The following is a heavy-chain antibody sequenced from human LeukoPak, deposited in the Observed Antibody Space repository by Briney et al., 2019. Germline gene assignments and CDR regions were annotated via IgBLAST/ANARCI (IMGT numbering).Heavy chain of an antibody. CDR3: TTGLGGFGDPPSDY. CDR2: ISFDGTIK. D-gene: IGHD3-10*01. J-gene: IGHJ4*02. CDR1: GFILSPYS. V-gene: IGHV3-30-3*01. Sequence: GGSLRLSCAASGFILSPYSMHWVRQAPGKGLEWVAVISFDGTIKYYGDSVNGRFTISRDNAKNTLYLQMNSLRGEDTAVYYCTTGLGGFGDPPSDYWGQGTLVTVSS.